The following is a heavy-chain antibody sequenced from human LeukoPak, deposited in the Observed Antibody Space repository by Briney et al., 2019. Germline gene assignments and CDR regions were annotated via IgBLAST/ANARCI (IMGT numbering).Heavy chain of an antibody. CDR1: GFTFSSYA. CDR2: VSGSAGRT. CDR3: AKNRGHCVDGVCHNYYYMDV. Sequence: GGSLRLPCAASGFTFSSYAMTWVRQAPGKGLEWVSTVSGSAGRTDYADSVKGRFTISRDNLKNTLYLQVNGLRAEDTAVYYCAKNRGHCVDGVCHNYYYMDVWGKGTTVTVSS. V-gene: IGHV3-23*01. D-gene: IGHD2-8*02. J-gene: IGHJ6*03.